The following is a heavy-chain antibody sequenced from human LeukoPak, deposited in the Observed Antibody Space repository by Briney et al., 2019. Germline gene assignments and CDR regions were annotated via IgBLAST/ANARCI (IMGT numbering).Heavy chain of an antibody. J-gene: IGHJ3*01. CDR1: GLTFSSYA. D-gene: IGHD6-13*01. V-gene: IGHV3-30-3*01. CDR3: ARLSIAAAGDHEN. Sequence: GGSLRLSCAASGLTFSSYAMHWVRQAPGKGLEWVAVISYDGSDKYYADSVKGRFTISRDNSKNTLYLQMNSLRAEDTAVYYCARLSIAAAGDHENWGQGTMVTVSS. CDR2: ISYDGSDK.